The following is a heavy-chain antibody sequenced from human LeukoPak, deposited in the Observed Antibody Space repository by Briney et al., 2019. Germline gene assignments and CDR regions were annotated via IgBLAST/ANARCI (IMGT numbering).Heavy chain of an antibody. CDR3: ARDNGYKYGTVDY. CDR1: GFTFSTYG. D-gene: IGHD5-24*01. J-gene: IGHJ4*02. V-gene: IGHV3-23*01. CDR2: ISGSGGIT. Sequence: GSLRLSCAASGFTFSTYGMSWVRQAPGKGLEWVSGISGSGGITYYADSVKGRFTISRDNSKNTLYLQINSLRAEDTAVYYCARDNGYKYGTVDYWGQGTLVTVSS.